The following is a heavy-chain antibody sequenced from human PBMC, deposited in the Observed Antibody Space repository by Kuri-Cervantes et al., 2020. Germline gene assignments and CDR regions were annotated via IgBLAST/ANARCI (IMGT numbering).Heavy chain of an antibody. J-gene: IGHJ6*02. CDR3: ARGSPPEAPWVFGMDV. D-gene: IGHD1-26*01. CDR1: GYTFTSYY. Sequence: ASVKVSCKASGYTFTSYYMHWVRQAPGQGLEWMGWISAYNGNTNYAQKLQGRVTMTTDTSTSTAYMELRSLRSDDTAVYYCARGSPPEAPWVFGMDVWGQGTTVTVSS. CDR2: ISAYNGNT. V-gene: IGHV1-18*04.